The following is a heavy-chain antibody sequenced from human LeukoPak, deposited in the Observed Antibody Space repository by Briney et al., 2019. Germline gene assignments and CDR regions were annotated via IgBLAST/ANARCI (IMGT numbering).Heavy chain of an antibody. D-gene: IGHD3-22*01. V-gene: IGHV1-2*06. Sequence: ASVKVSCKASGYTFTSYAMNWVRQAPGQGLEWMGRINANSGGTNYAQKFQGRVTMTRDTSISTAYMELSRLRSDDTAVYYCARVYYYDSSGTGDYWGQGTLVTVSS. CDR2: INANSGGT. J-gene: IGHJ4*02. CDR1: GYTFTSYA. CDR3: ARVYYYDSSGTGDY.